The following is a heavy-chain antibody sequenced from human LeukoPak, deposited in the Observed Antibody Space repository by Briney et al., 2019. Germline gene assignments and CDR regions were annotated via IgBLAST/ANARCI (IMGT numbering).Heavy chain of an antibody. D-gene: IGHD3-22*01. Sequence: PSETLSLTCTVVGGSLSGHYWSWARQPPGKRLDWIGYVSYTGGTKYNPSLQSRVSISKATSKSPSSLKLTSVTSADTDVYSCARLLDNDISGDPDTFDVWGQGKTVIASP. CDR2: VSYTGGT. CDR3: ARLLDNDISGDPDTFDV. CDR1: GGSLSGHY. V-gene: IGHV4-59*11. J-gene: IGHJ3*01.